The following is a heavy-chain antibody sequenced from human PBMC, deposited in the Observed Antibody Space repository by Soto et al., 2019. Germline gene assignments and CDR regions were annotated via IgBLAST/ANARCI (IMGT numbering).Heavy chain of an antibody. CDR1: GFTFSSYW. V-gene: IGHV3-7*01. CDR2: IKQDGSEK. J-gene: IGHJ3*02. CDR3: ARDGSSSTSLLQRGAFDI. D-gene: IGHD2-2*01. Sequence: EVQLVESGGGLVQPGGSLRLSCAASGFTFSSYWMSWVRQAPGKGLEWVANIKQDGSEKYYVDSVKGRFTISRDNAKNSLYLQMNSLRAEDTAVYYCARDGSSSTSLLQRGAFDIWGQGTMVTVSS.